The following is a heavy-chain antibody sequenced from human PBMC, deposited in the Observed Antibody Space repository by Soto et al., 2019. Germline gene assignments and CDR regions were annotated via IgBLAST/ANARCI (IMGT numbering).Heavy chain of an antibody. D-gene: IGHD2-2*01. J-gene: IGHJ5*01. CDR3: ARAGTTSPDWFDS. CDR1: GFTFSSYW. Sequence: EVQLVESGGGLVQPGGSLRLSCAASGFTFSSYWMHWVRQAPGKGLVWVSRINSDGSSTSYADSVKGRFTISRDNAKNTLYLQMNGLRAEDTAVYYCARAGTTSPDWFDSWGQGTLVTVSS. CDR2: INSDGSST. V-gene: IGHV3-74*01.